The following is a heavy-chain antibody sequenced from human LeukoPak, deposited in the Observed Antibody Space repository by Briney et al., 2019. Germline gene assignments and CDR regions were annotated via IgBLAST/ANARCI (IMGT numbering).Heavy chain of an antibody. CDR1: GFTFGTYA. CDR3: AKYVVVTPRWLDP. J-gene: IGHJ5*01. Sequence: GGSLRLSCAASGFTFGTYAMNWVRQAPGKGLEWVSYISSSSSTIYFPDSVKGRFTISRDNSKNTLHLQINNLRAEDTAVYSCAKYVVVTPRWLDPWGQGTLVTVSS. CDR2: ISSSSSTI. D-gene: IGHD2-21*02. V-gene: IGHV3-48*01.